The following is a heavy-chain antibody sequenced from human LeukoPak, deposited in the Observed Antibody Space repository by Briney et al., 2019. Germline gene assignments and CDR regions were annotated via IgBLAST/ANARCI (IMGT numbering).Heavy chain of an antibody. D-gene: IGHD3-10*01. CDR3: AARPGDLAVPFDY. CDR2: ISGSGDIT. CDR1: GFTFSSYW. Sequence: GGSLRLSCAASGFTFSSYWMTWVRQAPEKGLEYVSLISGSGDITYYAHSLKDRFTISRDNSKTTLYLQMHSLRAEDTAMYYCAARPGDLAVPFDYWGQGTLVIVSS. V-gene: IGHV3-23*01. J-gene: IGHJ4*02.